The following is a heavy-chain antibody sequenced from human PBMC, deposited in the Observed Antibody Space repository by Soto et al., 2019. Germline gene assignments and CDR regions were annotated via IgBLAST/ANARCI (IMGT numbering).Heavy chain of an antibody. CDR1: GFTFSTYA. CDR2: ISYHGSKK. J-gene: IGHJ6*02. Sequence: QVQLVESGGGVVQPGRSLRLSCAASGFTFSTYAMHWVRQAPGKGLEWVALISYHGSKKYHADSVKGRFTISRDNSKNTLYLQMNSLRPEDTAVYFCARGVTDSTYYYGMDVWGQGTTVTVSS. CDR3: ARGVTDSTYYYGMDV. V-gene: IGHV3-30-3*01.